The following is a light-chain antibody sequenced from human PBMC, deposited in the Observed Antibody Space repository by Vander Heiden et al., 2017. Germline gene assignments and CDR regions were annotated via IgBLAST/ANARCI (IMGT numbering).Light chain of an antibody. CDR3: VLYMNSGIV. J-gene: IGLJ2*01. Sequence: QTVVTQESSFSVSPGGTVTFTCALSSGSVSTSYYPSWYQQTPGQAPRTLVYNTTTRSSGVPDRFSGSILGNKAALTITGAQADDESEYYCVLYMNSGIVFGGGTKLTVL. V-gene: IGLV8-61*01. CDR1: SGSVSTSYY. CDR2: NTT.